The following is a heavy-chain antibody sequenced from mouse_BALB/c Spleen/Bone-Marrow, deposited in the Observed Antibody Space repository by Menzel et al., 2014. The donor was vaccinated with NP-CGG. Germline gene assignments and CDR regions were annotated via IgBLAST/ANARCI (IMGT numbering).Heavy chain of an antibody. D-gene: IGHD2-3*01. CDR1: GFTFSSYG. J-gene: IGHJ4*01. Sequence: EVQRVESGGGLVQPGGSLKLSCAASGFTFSSYGMSWVRQTPGKRLELVATINSNGGSTYYPDSVKGRFTISRDNAKNTLYLQMSSLKSEDTAMYYCARDGYYVFYAMDHWGQGTSVTVSS. CDR2: INSNGGST. V-gene: IGHV5-6-3*01. CDR3: ARDGYYVFYAMDH.